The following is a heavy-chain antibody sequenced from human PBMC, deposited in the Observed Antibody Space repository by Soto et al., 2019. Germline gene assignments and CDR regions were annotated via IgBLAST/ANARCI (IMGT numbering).Heavy chain of an antibody. J-gene: IGHJ4*02. V-gene: IGHV4-34*01. CDR3: ARVLIAGVTTD. CDR2: SNHVGST. D-gene: IGHD5-18*01. Sequence: SETLSLTCAVYRGSFSGFYWSWIRQPPGKGLEWIGESNHVGSTNYNPSLKSRVTMSVDPSKNQFSLRLTSVTAADTAVYYCARVLIAGVTTDWGQGTLVTVSS. CDR1: RGSFSGFY.